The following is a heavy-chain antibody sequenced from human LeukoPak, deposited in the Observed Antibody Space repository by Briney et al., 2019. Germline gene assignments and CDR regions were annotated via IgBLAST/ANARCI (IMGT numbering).Heavy chain of an antibody. CDR2: INHSGST. Sequence: SETLSLTCAVYGGSFSGYYWSWIRQPPGEGLEWIGEINHSGSTGYNPSLKSRITISVDMSKNQFSLKLSSVTAADTAIYYCARLGGSGSYTIDYWGQGTLVTVSS. D-gene: IGHD3-10*01. V-gene: IGHV4-34*01. J-gene: IGHJ4*02. CDR3: ARLGGSGSYTIDY. CDR1: GGSFSGYY.